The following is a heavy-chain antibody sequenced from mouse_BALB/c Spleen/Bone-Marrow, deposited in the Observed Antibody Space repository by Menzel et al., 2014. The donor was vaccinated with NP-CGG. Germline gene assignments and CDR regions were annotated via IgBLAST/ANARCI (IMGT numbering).Heavy chain of an antibody. Sequence: QVHVKQSGPELVSPGVSVKISCKAFGYTFTDYAIHWVKQSRSKSLEWIGIISAYSANTNYNQKFKGKATMTVDKSSSTAYMELARSTFEDSAIYFCARDISGYVRAMDYWGQGTSVTVSS. CDR3: ARDISGYVRAMDY. D-gene: IGHD3-2*01. V-gene: IGHV1-67*01. CDR2: ISAYSANT. J-gene: IGHJ4*01. CDR1: GYTFTDYA.